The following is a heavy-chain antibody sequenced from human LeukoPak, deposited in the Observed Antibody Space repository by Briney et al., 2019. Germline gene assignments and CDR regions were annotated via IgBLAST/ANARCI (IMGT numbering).Heavy chain of an antibody. CDR2: IYYSGST. V-gene: IGHV4-39*01. CDR1: GGSISSSSYY. J-gene: IGHJ4*02. D-gene: IGHD3-3*01. CDR3: ARRLEGVSSYLDY. Sequence: SETLSLTCTVSGGSISSSSYYWGWIRQPPGKGLEWIGSIYYSGSTYYNPSLNSRVTISVDTSKNQFSLKLSSVTAADTAVYYCARRLEGVSSYLDYWGQGTLVTVSS.